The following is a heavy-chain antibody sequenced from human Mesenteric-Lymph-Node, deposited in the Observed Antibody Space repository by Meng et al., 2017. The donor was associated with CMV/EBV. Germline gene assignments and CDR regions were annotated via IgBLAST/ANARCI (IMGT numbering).Heavy chain of an antibody. CDR3: ARDIHSYVYDYYYGMDV. Sequence: GESLKISCAASGFTLSSYWMHWVRHAPGTGLVWVSRVNSDGSSTTYADSVEGRFIISRDNAKNTLYLQMNSLRAEDTAVYYCARDIHSYVYDYYYGMDVWGQGTTVTVSS. V-gene: IGHV3-74*01. CDR1: GFTLSSYW. D-gene: IGHD5-18*01. CDR2: VNSDGSST. J-gene: IGHJ6*02.